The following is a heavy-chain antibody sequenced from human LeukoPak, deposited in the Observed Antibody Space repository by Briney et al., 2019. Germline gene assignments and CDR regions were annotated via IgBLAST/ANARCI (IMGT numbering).Heavy chain of an antibody. CDR3: LRQPAGDTLVAPGPMDV. CDR2: IYSNAFL. Sequence: SETLSLTCTVSGGTLPSGDFYWGWIRQPPGKGLEWIGSIYSNAFLYYNPSLKGRVTISVDASKSHFSLKLVSVTAADTAFYYYLRQPAGDTLVAPGPMDVWGQGSLVTVSS. J-gene: IGHJ6*01. D-gene: IGHD2-2*01. CDR1: GGTLPSGDFY. V-gene: IGHV4-39*01.